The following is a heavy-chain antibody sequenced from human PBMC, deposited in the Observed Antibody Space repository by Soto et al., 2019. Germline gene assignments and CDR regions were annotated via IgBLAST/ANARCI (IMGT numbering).Heavy chain of an antibody. V-gene: IGHV4-34*01. CDR1: GGSFSGYY. J-gene: IGHJ6*04. CDR2: INHSGRT. D-gene: IGHD5-18*01. CDR3: ASGVSYGFHLYYYYGMDV. Sequence: SETLSLTCAVYGGSFSGYYCSWIRQPPWQGLEWIGEINHSGRTTYNPSLKSRVTISVDTSTNQFSLKLSSVTAADTAVYYCASGVSYGFHLYYYYGMDVWGKGTTVTVSS.